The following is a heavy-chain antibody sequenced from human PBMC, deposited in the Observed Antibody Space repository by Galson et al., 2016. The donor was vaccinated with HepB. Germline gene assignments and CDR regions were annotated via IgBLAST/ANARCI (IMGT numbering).Heavy chain of an antibody. V-gene: IGHV4-39*01. CDR2: IHYSGAT. Sequence: ETLSLTCAVSGGSIKSPNTYWGWIRQPPGKGLEWIGTIHYSGATYYSPSLRSPLTLSVDTSKNQFSLQVTSVTAADTAVYYCARVVVTSTGNWLDPWGQGTLVTVAS. CDR3: ARVVVTSTGNWLDP. D-gene: IGHD2-21*02. CDR1: GGSIKSPNTY. J-gene: IGHJ5*02.